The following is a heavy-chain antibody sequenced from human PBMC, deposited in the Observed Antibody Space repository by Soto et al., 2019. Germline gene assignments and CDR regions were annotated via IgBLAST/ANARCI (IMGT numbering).Heavy chain of an antibody. D-gene: IGHD6-19*01. V-gene: IGHV4-59*01. CDR3: ARMAGTRDY. J-gene: IGHJ4*02. CDR2: IYYSGST. CDR1: GGSISSYY. Sequence: QVQLQESGPGLVKPSETLSLTCTVSGGSISSYYWSWIRQPPGKGLEWIGYIYYSGSTNYNPSLESRVTISVDTSKNQFSLKLSSVTAADTAVYYCARMAGTRDYWGQGTLVTVSS.